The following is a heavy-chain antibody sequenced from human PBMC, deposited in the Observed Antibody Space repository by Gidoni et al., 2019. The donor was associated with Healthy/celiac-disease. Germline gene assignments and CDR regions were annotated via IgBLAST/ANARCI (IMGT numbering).Heavy chain of an antibody. Sequence: QLQLQESGPGLVKPSETLSLTCTVAGGSISISSYYWGWIRQPPGKGLEWIGSIYYSGSTYYNPSLKSRVTISVDTSKNQFSLKLSSVTAADTAVYYCAREVVRGVIIDYWGQGTLVTVSS. CDR2: IYYSGST. CDR3: AREVVRGVIIDY. CDR1: GGSISISSYY. D-gene: IGHD3-10*01. J-gene: IGHJ4*02. V-gene: IGHV4-39*07.